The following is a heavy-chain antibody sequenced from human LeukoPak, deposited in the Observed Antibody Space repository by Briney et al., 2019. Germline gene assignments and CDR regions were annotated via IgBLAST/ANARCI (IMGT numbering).Heavy chain of an antibody. CDR3: ARAARENYYYYYYMDV. V-gene: IGHV1-18*01. CDR1: GYTFTSYG. D-gene: IGHD6-6*01. CDR2: ISAYNGNT. J-gene: IGHJ6*03. Sequence: ASVKVSCKASGYTFTSYGISWVRQAPGQGLEWMGWISAYNGNTNYAQKLQGRVTMTTDTSTSTAYMELRSLRSDGTAVYYCARAARENYYYYYYMDVWGKGTTVTVSS.